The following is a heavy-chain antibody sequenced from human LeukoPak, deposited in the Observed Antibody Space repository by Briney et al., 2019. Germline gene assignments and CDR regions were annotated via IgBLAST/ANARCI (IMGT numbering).Heavy chain of an antibody. Sequence: SVKLSCKPSVGTLCRYAISWVRESPGHGVKAIGRIIPIFGLANYAQKFQGRVTITADKSTSTAYMELSSLRSEDTSVYYCARAESGSYLHFDSWGQGTLVTVSS. CDR1: VGTLCRYA. V-gene: IGHV1-69*04. CDR2: IIPIFGLA. D-gene: IGHD1-26*01. J-gene: IGHJ4*02. CDR3: ARAESGSYLHFDS.